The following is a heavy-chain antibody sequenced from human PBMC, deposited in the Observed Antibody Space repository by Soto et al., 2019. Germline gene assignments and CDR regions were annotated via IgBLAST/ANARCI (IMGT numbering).Heavy chain of an antibody. CDR3: ARRHYDFCSGYARYGMDV. J-gene: IGHJ6*02. CDR2: IYPGDSDT. D-gene: IGHD3-3*01. Sequence: GESLKISCKGSGYSFTSYWIGWVRQMPGRGLEWMEIIYPGDSDTRYSSSFQGQVTISADKSISTAYLQWSSLKASDTARYYGARRHYDFCSGYARYGMDVWGQGTTVTVSS. CDR1: GYSFTSYW. V-gene: IGHV5-51*01.